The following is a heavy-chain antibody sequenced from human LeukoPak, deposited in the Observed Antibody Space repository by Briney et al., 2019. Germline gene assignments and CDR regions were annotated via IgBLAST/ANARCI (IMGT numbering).Heavy chain of an antibody. CDR1: GFTFSSYW. CDR2: IKQDGSEK. V-gene: IGHV3-7*01. CDR3: AREFSVISGSYGNYYYYYYMDV. D-gene: IGHD3-10*01. J-gene: IGHJ6*03. Sequence: GGSLRLSCAASGFTFSSYWMSWVRQAPGKGLELVANIKQDGSEKYYVDSVKGRFTISRDNAKNSLYLQMNSLRAEDTAVYYCAREFSVISGSYGNYYYYYYMDVWGKGTTVTISS.